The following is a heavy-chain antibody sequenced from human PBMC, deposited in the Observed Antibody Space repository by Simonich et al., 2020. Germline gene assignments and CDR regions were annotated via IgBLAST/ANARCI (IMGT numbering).Heavy chain of an antibody. CDR1: GYTFTGYY. D-gene: IGHD1-1*01. J-gene: IGHJ4*02. V-gene: IGHV1-2*02. CDR3: ASSKRGYNWNDFDY. Sequence: QVQLVQSGAEVKKPGASVKVSCTASGYTFTGYYMPWVRQAPGQGLEGMGGINPNSGGTNYAQKFQGRVTMTRDTSISTAYMELSRLRSDDTAVYYCASSKRGYNWNDFDYWGQGTLVTVSS. CDR2: INPNSGGT.